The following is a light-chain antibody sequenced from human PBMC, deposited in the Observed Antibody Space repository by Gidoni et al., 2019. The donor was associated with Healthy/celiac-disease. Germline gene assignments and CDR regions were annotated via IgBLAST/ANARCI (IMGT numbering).Light chain of an antibody. V-gene: IGKV3-20*01. CDR2: GAS. CDR3: QQYGSSPPLT. CDR1: QSVSSSY. Sequence: IVSTSPPGTLSLSPGERATLSCRASQSVSSSYLAWYQQKPGQAPRLLIYGASSRATGIPDRFSGSGSGTDFTLTISRLEPEDFAVYYCQQYGSSPPLTFGGGTKVEIK. J-gene: IGKJ4*01.